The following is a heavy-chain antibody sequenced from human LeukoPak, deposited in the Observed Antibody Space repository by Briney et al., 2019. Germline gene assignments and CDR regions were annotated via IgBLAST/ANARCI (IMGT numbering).Heavy chain of an antibody. CDR3: ARGRYLPLYFDY. V-gene: IGHV4-34*01. CDR1: GGSFSGYY. Sequence: SETLSLTCAVYGGSFSGYYWNWIRQPPGKGLEWIGEINHSGSTNYNPSLKSRVTISVDTSKNQFSLKLSSVTAADTAVYYCARGRYLPLYFDYWGQGTLVTVSS. CDR2: INHSGST. J-gene: IGHJ4*02. D-gene: IGHD3-16*02.